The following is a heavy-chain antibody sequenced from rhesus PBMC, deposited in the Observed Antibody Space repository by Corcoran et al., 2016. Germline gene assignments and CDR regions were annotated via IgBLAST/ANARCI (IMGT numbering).Heavy chain of an antibody. CDR3: ARGNGAAFDY. J-gene: IGHJ4*01. CDR2: ISGSISTT. Sequence: EVQLLESGGGLVQPGELLILSCVASGFTLSDHSLAGVRQAPGKGLEWVSSISGSISTTLSPDSVKGRFTISRDNAKNTVYLQMNSLRAEDTAVYYCARGNGAAFDYWGQGVLVTVSS. V-gene: IGHV3-110*01. D-gene: IGHD1-32*01. CDR1: GFTLSDHS.